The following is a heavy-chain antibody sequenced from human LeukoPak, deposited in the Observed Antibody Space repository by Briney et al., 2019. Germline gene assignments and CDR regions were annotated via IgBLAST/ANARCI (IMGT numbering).Heavy chain of an antibody. CDR3: ARADGFWSGLTSYFDY. Sequence: GRSLRLSCAASGFTFSSYAMHWVRQAPGKGLEWVAVISYDGSNKYYADSVKGRFTTSRDNSKNTLYLQMNSLRAEDTAVYYCARADGFWSGLTSYFDYWGQGTLVTVSS. CDR1: GFTFSSYA. D-gene: IGHD3-3*01. CDR2: ISYDGSNK. J-gene: IGHJ4*02. V-gene: IGHV3-30*04.